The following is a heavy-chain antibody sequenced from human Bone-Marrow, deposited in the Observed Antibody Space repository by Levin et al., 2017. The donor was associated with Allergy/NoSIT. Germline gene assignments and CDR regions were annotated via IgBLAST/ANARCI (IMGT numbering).Heavy chain of an antibody. CDR3: AKAYSGYDWWFGP. CDR1: GFTFGDYT. J-gene: IGHJ5*02. V-gene: IGHV3-43*01. Sequence: QPGGSLRLSCAASGFTFGDYTMHWVRQVPGKGLEWVSLISWNGDITYYADSVKGRVTISRDNSKNSLYLQMNSLRTEDTALYYCAKAYSGYDWWFGPWGQGTLVTVSS. D-gene: IGHD5-12*01. CDR2: ISWNGDIT.